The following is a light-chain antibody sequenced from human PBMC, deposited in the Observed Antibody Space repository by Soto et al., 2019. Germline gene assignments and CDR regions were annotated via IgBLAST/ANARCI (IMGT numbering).Light chain of an antibody. CDR1: ALAKQY. CDR2: KDT. Sequence: SYELTQPPSVSVSPGQTARITCSGDALAKQYAYWYQQKPGQAPVLVIYKDTERPSGIPERFSGSSSGTTVTLTISGVQAEDEADYYCQSADSSGINTYFYVFGSGTKLTVL. J-gene: IGLJ1*01. V-gene: IGLV3-25*03. CDR3: QSADSSGINTYFYV.